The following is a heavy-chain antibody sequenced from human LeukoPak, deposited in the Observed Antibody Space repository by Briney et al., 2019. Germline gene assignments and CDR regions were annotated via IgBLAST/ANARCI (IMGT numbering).Heavy chain of an antibody. CDR2: INPSGGTT. D-gene: IGHD3-16*01. J-gene: IGHJ4*02. CDR3: AKDASFVVVPFDY. CDR1: GHTFSSYY. V-gene: IGHV1-46*01. Sequence: GASVKVSCKASGHTFSSYYMHWVRQAPGQGLEWMGVINPSGGTTTYAQKFQGRVTMTRDTSTSTVYMEVSSLRSEDTAVYYCAKDASFVVVPFDYWGQGTLVTVSS.